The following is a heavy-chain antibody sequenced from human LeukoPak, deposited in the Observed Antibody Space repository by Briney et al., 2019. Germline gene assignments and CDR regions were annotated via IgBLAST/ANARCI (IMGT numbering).Heavy chain of an antibody. CDR1: GVSINNYY. CDR2: IYPSGNT. Sequence: SETLSLTCTVSGVSINNYYWTWIRQPDGKGLEWIAHIYPSGNTNYNPSLKSRVTISADKSKNQFSLRLSSVTAADMAMYYCARMTPGYYYYMDVWGKGTKVTVSS. J-gene: IGHJ6*03. CDR3: ARMTPGYYYYMDV. V-gene: IGHV4-4*07.